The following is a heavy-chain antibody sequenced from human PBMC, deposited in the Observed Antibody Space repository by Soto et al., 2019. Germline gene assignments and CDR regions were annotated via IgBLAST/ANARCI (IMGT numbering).Heavy chain of an antibody. CDR2: INHSGST. V-gene: IGHV4-34*01. J-gene: IGHJ4*02. D-gene: IGHD3-10*01. CDR3: ARDKITALVDY. Sequence: QVQLQQWGAGLLKPSETLSLTCAVYGGSFSGYYWTWIRQPPGTGLEWDGEINHSGSTNYNPSLKSRVTTSVDTTKTQFPLKLSSVTAADTAVYYCARDKITALVDYWGQGTLVTVSS. CDR1: GGSFSGYY.